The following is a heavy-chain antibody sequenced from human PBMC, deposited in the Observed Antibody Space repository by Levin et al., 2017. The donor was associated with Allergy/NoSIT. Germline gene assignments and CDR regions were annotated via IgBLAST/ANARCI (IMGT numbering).Heavy chain of an antibody. CDR1: GFTFSSYA. CDR3: AKDGGQFDLDY. Sequence: PAASVKVSCAASGFTFSSYAMSWVRQAPGKGLEWVSAISGSGGSTYYADSVKGRFTISRDNSKNTLYLQMNSLRAEDTAVYYCAKDGGQFDLDYWGQGTLVTVSS. V-gene: IGHV3-23*01. J-gene: IGHJ4*02. D-gene: IGHD2-15*01. CDR2: ISGSGGST.